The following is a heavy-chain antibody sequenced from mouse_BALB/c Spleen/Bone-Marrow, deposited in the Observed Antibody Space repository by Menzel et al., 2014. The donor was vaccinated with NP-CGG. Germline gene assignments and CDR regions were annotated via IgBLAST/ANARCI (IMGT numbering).Heavy chain of an antibody. J-gene: IGHJ2*01. V-gene: IGHV14-3*02. D-gene: IGHD1-1*01. Sequence: EVQLQQSGAELVKPGASVKLSCTASGFDIKDTYMHWVKQRPEQGLDWIGRIDPANGNTKYDPKFQAKATITANTSSNTAYLQLSSLTSEDTAVYYCAHYYYGSSYFDYWGQGTTLTVSS. CDR2: IDPANGNT. CDR1: GFDIKDTY. CDR3: AHYYYGSSYFDY.